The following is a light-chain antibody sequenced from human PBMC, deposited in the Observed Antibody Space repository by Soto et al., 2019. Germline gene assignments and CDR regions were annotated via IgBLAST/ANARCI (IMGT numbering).Light chain of an antibody. CDR3: LQATQFPPYT. J-gene: IGKJ2*01. CDR2: KVS. CDR1: QSLVHSDGNTY. Sequence: DIVMTQTPLSSPVTLGQPASISCRSSQSLVHSDGNTYLSWLQQRPRQPPRLLIYKVSNRFSGXPXRXXGRGAVTSFSLKISTVQSDYVAFYYYLQATQFPPYTFGQGPKLDIK. V-gene: IGKV2-24*01.